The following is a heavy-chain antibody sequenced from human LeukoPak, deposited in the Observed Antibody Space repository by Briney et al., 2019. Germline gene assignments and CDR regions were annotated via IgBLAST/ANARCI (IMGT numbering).Heavy chain of an antibody. V-gene: IGHV6-1*01. CDR2: TYYRSKWFI. CDR1: GDSVSSNSAA. J-gene: IGHJ4*02. D-gene: IGHD6-19*01. Sequence: SQTFSLTCGISGDSVSSNSAAWNWIRQSPSRGLEWLGRTYYRSKWFINYAPSVKSRIIINPDTPKNQVSLQLDSVTPEDTAVYYCTRSDCSSGRCPGFDNWGQGTLVTVSS. CDR3: TRSDCSSGRCPGFDN.